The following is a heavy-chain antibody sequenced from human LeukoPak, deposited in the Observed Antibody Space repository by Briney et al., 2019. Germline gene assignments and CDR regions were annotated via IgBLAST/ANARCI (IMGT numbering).Heavy chain of an antibody. Sequence: GSSVKVSCKASGGTFSSYAISWVRPAPGQGLEWMGRIIPIFGTANYAQKFQGRVTITTDESTSTAYMELSSLRSEDTAVYYCARGGVVPAAIRRDFDYWGQGTLVTVSS. CDR1: GGTFSSYA. D-gene: IGHD2-2*02. V-gene: IGHV1-69*05. CDR3: ARGGVVPAAIRRDFDY. J-gene: IGHJ4*02. CDR2: IIPIFGTA.